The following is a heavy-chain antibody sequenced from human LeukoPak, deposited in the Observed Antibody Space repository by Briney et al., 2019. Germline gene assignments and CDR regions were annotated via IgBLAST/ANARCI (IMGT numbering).Heavy chain of an antibody. J-gene: IGHJ4*02. Sequence: GGSLRLSCAASGFTFSDYYMSWIRQAPGKGLEWVSYISSSGSTIYYADSVKGRFTISRDNAKNSLYLQMDSPRAEDTAVYYCARFSYSIIGFDSWGQGTPVTVSS. CDR3: ARFSYSIIGFDS. D-gene: IGHD2-15*01. CDR1: GFTFSDYY. V-gene: IGHV3-11*04. CDR2: ISSSGSTI.